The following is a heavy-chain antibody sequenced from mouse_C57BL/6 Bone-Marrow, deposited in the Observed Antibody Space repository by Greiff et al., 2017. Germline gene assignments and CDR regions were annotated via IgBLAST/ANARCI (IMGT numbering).Heavy chain of an antibody. D-gene: IGHD1-1*01. Sequence: QVQLQQSGAELVKPGASVKLSCKASGYTFTSYWMHWVKQRPGQGLEWIGMIHPNSGSTNYNEKFKSKATLTVDKSSSTAYMQLSSLTSEDSAVYYCARFLTTVVRGFAYWGQGTLVTVSA. CDR3: ARFLTTVVRGFAY. CDR1: GYTFTSYW. CDR2: IHPNSGST. V-gene: IGHV1-64*01. J-gene: IGHJ3*01.